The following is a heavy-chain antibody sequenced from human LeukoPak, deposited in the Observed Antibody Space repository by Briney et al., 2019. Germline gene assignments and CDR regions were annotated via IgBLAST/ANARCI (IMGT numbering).Heavy chain of an antibody. D-gene: IGHD4-17*01. Sequence: GGSLRLSCAASGFSFSSLWMSWVRQAPGKGLEWVSGISWNSGSIGYADSVKGRFTISRDNAKNSLYLQMNSLRAEDTALYYCAKVRGYGDYEGYFDYWCQGTLVTVSS. V-gene: IGHV3-9*01. CDR1: GFSFSSLW. CDR3: AKVRGYGDYEGYFDY. J-gene: IGHJ4*02. CDR2: ISWNSGSI.